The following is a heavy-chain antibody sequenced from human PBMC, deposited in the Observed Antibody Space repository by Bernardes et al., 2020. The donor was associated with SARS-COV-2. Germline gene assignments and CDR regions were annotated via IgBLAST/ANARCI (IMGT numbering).Heavy chain of an antibody. CDR1: GGSISRYY. V-gene: IGHV4-59*01. CDR3: ARAVSSNWFDP. CDR2: IYYSGST. Sequence: SETLSLSCTVSGGSISRYYWSWIRQPPGKGLEWIGYIYYSGSTNYNPSLKSRVTISVDTSKNQFSLKLSSVTAADTAVYYCARAVSSNWFDPWGQGTLVTVSS. J-gene: IGHJ5*02.